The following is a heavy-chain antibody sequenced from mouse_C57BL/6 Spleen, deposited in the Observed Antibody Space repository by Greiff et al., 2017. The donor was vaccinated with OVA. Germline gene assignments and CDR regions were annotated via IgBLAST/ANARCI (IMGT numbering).Heavy chain of an antibody. CDR2: IYPGDGDT. CDR3: ARFGTAQATFDY. CDR1: GYAFSSYW. J-gene: IGHJ2*01. V-gene: IGHV1-80*01. Sequence: QVQLKQSGAELVKPGASVKISCKASGYAFSSYWMNWVKQRPGKGLEWIGQIYPGDGDTNYNGKFKGKATLTADKSSSTAYMQLSSLTSEDSAVYFCARFGTAQATFDYWGQGTTLTVSS. D-gene: IGHD3-2*02.